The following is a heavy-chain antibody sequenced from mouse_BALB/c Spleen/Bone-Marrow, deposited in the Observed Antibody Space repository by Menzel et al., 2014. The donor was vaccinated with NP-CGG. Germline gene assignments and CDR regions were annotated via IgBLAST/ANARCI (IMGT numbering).Heavy chain of an antibody. CDR1: SFNIKDTY. CDR2: IDPANGNT. CDR3: ASYYYGSSGFAY. Sequence: EVQLQQSGAELVKPGASVKLSCTASSFNIKDTYMHWVKQRPEQGLEWIGRIDPANGNTKYDPKFQGKATITADTSSNTAYLQLSSLTSEDTAVYYCASYYYGSSGFAYWGRGTLVTVSA. D-gene: IGHD1-1*01. J-gene: IGHJ3*01. V-gene: IGHV14-3*02.